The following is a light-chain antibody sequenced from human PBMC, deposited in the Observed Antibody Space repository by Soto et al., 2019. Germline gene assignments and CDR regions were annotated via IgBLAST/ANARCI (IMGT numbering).Light chain of an antibody. CDR1: SSNIGGTNY. V-gene: IGLV1-47*02. CDR2: SNN. Sequence: SALTQPPSASGTPGQKVFTSCSGSSSNIGGTNYAYWYQQLPGAAPKLLMHSNNLRPSGVPERISGSKFGTAASLAISGLRSEDEAVYYCASWDDRLGAVIFGGGTKVTVL. CDR3: ASWDDRLGAVI. J-gene: IGLJ2*01.